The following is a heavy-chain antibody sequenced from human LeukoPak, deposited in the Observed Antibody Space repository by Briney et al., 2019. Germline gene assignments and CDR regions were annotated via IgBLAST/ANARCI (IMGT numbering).Heavy chain of an antibody. CDR1: GFMFSDYN. D-gene: IGHD5-18*01. CDR2: IRRIPSGGTT. Sequence: PGGSLRLSCAVSGFMFSDYNMNWVRQAPGKGLEWVGFIRRIPSGGTTDYAASVKGRFTISRDNSKSIAYLQMNSLESEDTAMYYCTRGIGYTYGWSDWGQGTLVTVSS. CDR3: TRGIGYTYGWSD. J-gene: IGHJ4*02. V-gene: IGHV3-49*04.